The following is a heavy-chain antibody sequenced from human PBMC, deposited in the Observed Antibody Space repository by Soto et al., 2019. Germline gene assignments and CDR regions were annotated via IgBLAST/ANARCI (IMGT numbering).Heavy chain of an antibody. V-gene: IGHV4-39*01. CDR2: IYYSGST. J-gene: IGHJ4*02. CDR1: GGSLSSSSYY. CDR3: ARNFIAVAGIDY. Sequence: SETLSLTCTVSGGSLSSSSYYWGWIRQPPGKGLEWIGSIYYSGSTYYNPSLKSRVTISVDTSKNQFSLKLSSVTAADTAVYYCARNFIAVAGIDYWGQGTLVTVSS. D-gene: IGHD6-19*01.